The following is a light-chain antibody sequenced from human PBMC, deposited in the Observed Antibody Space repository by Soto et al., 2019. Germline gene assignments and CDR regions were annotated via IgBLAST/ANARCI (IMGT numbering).Light chain of an antibody. V-gene: IGLV2-14*01. CDR1: SSDVGGYNF. J-gene: IGLJ3*02. CDR2: DVS. Sequence: QSALTQPASVSGSPGQSITISCTGTSSDVGGYNFVSWYQQHPGKAPKLMIYDVSNRPSGVPERFSGSKSGTSASLAITGLQAEDEADYYCQAYDYSLTASVFGGGTKLTVL. CDR3: QAYDYSLTASV.